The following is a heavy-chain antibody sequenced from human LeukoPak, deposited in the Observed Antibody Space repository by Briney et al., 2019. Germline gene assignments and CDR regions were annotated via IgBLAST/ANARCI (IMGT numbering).Heavy chain of an antibody. CDR3: AKDSWALVGANRSTHFDY. V-gene: IGHV3-30*18. J-gene: IGHJ4*02. CDR2: ISYDGSNK. CDR1: GFTFSSYG. Sequence: GGSLRLSCAASGFTFSSYGMHWVRQAPGKGLEWVAVISYDGSNKYYADSVKGRFTISRDNSKNTLYLQMNSLRAEDTAVYYCAKDSWALVGANRSTHFDYWGQGTLVTVSS. D-gene: IGHD1-26*01.